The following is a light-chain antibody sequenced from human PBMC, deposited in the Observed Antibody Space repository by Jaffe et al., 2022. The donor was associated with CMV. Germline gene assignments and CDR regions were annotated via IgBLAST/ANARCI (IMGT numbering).Light chain of an antibody. CDR2: RIS. V-gene: IGKV2-24*01. CDR1: HSLVHSNGNTY. Sequence: DIVMTQTPLSSPVIVGQSASFSCRSSHSLVHSNGNTYLSWFHQRPGQPPRLLIYRISNRVPGVPDRFSGSGAGTDFTLKISRVEAEDVGIYYCTQTTDFPWTFGQGTRVDIK. CDR3: TQTTDFPWT. J-gene: IGKJ1*01.